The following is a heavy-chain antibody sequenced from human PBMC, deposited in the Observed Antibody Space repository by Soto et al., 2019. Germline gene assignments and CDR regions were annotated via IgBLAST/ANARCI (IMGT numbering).Heavy chain of an antibody. J-gene: IGHJ4*02. CDR1: GGSISPYY. Sequence: KPSETLSLTFTVSGGSISPYYWTWIRQPAGKGLEWIGRIYASGSTNYNPSLKSRVTMSVATSKNQFSLKLSSVTAADTAVYYCARGSMVIIPTATAFDYWGQGTLVTVSS. V-gene: IGHV4-4*07. D-gene: IGHD2-2*01. CDR2: IYASGST. CDR3: ARGSMVIIPTATAFDY.